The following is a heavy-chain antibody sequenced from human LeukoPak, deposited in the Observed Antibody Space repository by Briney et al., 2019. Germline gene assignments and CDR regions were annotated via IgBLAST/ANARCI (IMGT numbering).Heavy chain of an antibody. CDR2: INTNTGNP. CDR3: ARGNRFYGLDI. D-gene: IGHD4-17*01. Sequence: ASVKVSCKASGYTFTSYAMNWVRQAHGQGLEWMGWINTNTGNPTYAQGFTGRFVFSLDTSVSTAYLQINSLKAEDTAVYYCARGNRFYGLDIWGQGTMVTVSS. CDR1: GYTFTSYA. J-gene: IGHJ3*02. V-gene: IGHV7-4-1*02.